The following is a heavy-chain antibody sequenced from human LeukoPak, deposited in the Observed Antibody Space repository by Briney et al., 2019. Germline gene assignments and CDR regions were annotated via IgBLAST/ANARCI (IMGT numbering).Heavy chain of an antibody. CDR2: IYYSGST. V-gene: IGHV4-59*01. CDR3: AADRQQGGSGSYWFDP. Sequence: PSETLSLTCTVSAGSITTYYWSWIRQPAGKGLEWIGNIYYSGSTTYNPSLKSRVTMSVGTSKNQFSLKLTSVTAADTAIYYCAADRQQGGSGSYWFDPWGQGTLVTVSS. D-gene: IGHD3-10*01. CDR1: AGSITTYY. J-gene: IGHJ5*02.